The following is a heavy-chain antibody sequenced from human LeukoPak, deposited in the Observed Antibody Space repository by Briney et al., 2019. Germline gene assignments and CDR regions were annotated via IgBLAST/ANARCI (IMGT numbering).Heavy chain of an antibody. CDR1: GGSISSSSYY. Sequence: PSETLSLTCTVSGGSISSSSYYWGWIRRPPGKGLEWIGSIYYSGSTYYNPSLKSRVTISVDTSKNQFSLKLSSVTAADTAVYYCARRPNYGDYDGGFDYWGQGTLVTVSS. CDR3: ARRPNYGDYDGGFDY. J-gene: IGHJ4*02. CDR2: IYYSGST. V-gene: IGHV4-39*01. D-gene: IGHD4-17*01.